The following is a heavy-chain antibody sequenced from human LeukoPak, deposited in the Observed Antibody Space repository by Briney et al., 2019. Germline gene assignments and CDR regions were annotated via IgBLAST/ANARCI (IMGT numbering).Heavy chain of an antibody. V-gene: IGHV1-2*02. CDR2: ISPEGDDT. Sequence: ASVKASCKASGYTFTDYFMHWVRQAPGQGLEWMGWISPEGDDTHYAQRFQGRVTMTRDTSISTAYMELTSLSSDDTAFYYCAKNYGHNSKYFDFWGQGTLVTVSS. D-gene: IGHD4-17*01. CDR1: GYTFTDYF. J-gene: IGHJ4*02. CDR3: AKNYGHNSKYFDF.